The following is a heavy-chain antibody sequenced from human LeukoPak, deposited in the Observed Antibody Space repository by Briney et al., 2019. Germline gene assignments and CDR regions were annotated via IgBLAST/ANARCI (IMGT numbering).Heavy chain of an antibody. Sequence: GGSLRLSCAASGFTFSNYGMYWVRQAPGTGLAWVTFISDDGSRKYYVDSVKGRFTISRDNSKNTLYLQMNSLRVEDTAVYYCAKDRSTTWSFDYWGQGTLVSVSS. CDR3: AKDRSTTWSFDY. CDR1: GFTFSNYG. V-gene: IGHV3-30*18. CDR2: ISDDGSRK. J-gene: IGHJ4*02. D-gene: IGHD6-13*01.